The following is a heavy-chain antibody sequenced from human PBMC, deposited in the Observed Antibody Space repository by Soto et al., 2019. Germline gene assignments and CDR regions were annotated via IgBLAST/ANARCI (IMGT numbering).Heavy chain of an antibody. V-gene: IGHV3-9*01. CDR1: GFTFDNCA. Sequence: EVQLVESGGGLVQPGRSLRLSCSASGFTFDNCAMHCVRQAPGKGLEWVSGISWDSTTVGYADSVKGRFTISRDDAKNSLYLQMNSLRREDTALYYCVQGRYPTMATPLDHWGQGTLVTVSS. CDR2: ISWDSTTV. CDR3: VQGRYPTMATPLDH. D-gene: IGHD1-1*01. J-gene: IGHJ5*02.